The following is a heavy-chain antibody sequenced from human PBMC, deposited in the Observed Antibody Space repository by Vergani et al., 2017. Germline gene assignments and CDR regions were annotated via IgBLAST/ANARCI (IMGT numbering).Heavy chain of an antibody. J-gene: IGHJ4*02. Sequence: EVQLVESGGGLVQPGGSLRLSCAASGFTFSSYDMHWVRQATGKGLEWVSAIGTAVDTYYPGSVKGRFTISRDNAKNTRYLQMNSLRAEDTAVYYCAKGVGGDPLYSSGWSHGGYYFDYWGQGTLVTVSS. CDR3: AKGVGGDPLYSSGWSHGGYYFDY. V-gene: IGHV3-13*01. D-gene: IGHD6-19*01. CDR1: GFTFSSYD. CDR2: IGTAVDT.